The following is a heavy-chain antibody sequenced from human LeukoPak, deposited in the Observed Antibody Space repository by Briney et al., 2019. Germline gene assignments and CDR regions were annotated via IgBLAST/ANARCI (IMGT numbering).Heavy chain of an antibody. CDR1: GGSISSYY. J-gene: IGHJ5*02. CDR2: IYYSGST. D-gene: IGHD2-2*01. CDR3: ARERKIVVVPAAILVGWFDP. V-gene: IGHV4-59*01. Sequence: SETLSLTCTVSGGSISSYYWSWIRQPPGKGLEWTGYIYYSGSTNYNPSLKSRVTISVDTSKNQFSLKLSSVTAADTAVYYCARERKIVVVPAAILVGWFDPWGQGTLVTVSS.